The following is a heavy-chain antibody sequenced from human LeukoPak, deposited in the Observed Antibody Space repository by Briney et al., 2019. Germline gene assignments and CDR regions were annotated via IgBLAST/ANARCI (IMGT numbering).Heavy chain of an antibody. D-gene: IGHD3-22*01. V-gene: IGHV1-69*04. CDR1: GGTFSSYA. J-gene: IGHJ4*02. CDR3: ARATHYYDSSGPHS. Sequence: SVKVSCKASGGTFSSYAISWVRQAPGQGLEWMGWISAYNGNTNYAQKFQGRVTITADKSTSTAYMELSSLRSEDTAVYYCARATHYYDSSGPHSWGQGTLVTVSS. CDR2: ISAYNGNT.